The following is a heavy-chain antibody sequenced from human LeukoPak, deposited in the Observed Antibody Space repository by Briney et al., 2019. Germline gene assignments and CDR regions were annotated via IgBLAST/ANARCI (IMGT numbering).Heavy chain of an antibody. V-gene: IGHV4-31*03. J-gene: IGHJ6*02. D-gene: IGHD3-3*01. CDR1: GGSITSGPYY. CDR2: IHHTGST. Sequence: SQTLSLTCSVSGGSITSGPYYWTWTRQHPGKGLEWIGYIHHTGSTSYHPSLKSRVSISLDTSKNQFSLKLTSVTAADTAVYYCASGSGYYPIGYYGMAVWGQGTKVTVSS. CDR3: ASGSGYYPIGYYGMAV.